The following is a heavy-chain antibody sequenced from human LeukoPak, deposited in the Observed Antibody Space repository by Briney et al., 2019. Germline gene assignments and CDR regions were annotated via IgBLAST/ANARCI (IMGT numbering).Heavy chain of an antibody. CDR2: INPNSGGT. D-gene: IGHD3-16*01. V-gene: IGHV1-2*02. J-gene: IGHJ3*02. CDR3: ARDKALLFGGPNDAFDI. Sequence: ASVKVSCKASGYAFTGYYMHWVRQAPGQGLEWMGWINPNSGGTNYAQKFQGRVTMTRDTSISTAYMELSRLRSDDTAVYYFARDKALLFGGPNDAFDIWGKGTMVTVSS. CDR1: GYAFTGYY.